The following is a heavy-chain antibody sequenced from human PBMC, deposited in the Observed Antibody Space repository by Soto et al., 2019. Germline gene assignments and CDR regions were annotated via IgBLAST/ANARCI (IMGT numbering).Heavy chain of an antibody. V-gene: IGHV4-59*08. J-gene: IGHJ4*02. CDR3: ARRYGGKLDY. CDR1: GGSISSYY. Sequence: QVQLQESGPGLVKPSETLSLTCTVAGGSISSYYWSWIRQPPGKGLEWIGYIYYSGSPNYNPPLKGRVTMSVNTPNIQFSLKLGCVTAAVTAVDSCARRYGGKLDYSCQRTLVTVSP. D-gene: IGHD1-26*01. CDR2: IYYSGSP.